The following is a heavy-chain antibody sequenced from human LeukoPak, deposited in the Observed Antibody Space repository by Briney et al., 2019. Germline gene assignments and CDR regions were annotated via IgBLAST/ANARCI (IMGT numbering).Heavy chain of an antibody. CDR3: ARRSMVRGVFQAFDM. CDR2: IYYNGDT. J-gene: IGHJ3*02. V-gene: IGHV4-39*01. CDR1: DGSISSSSYY. D-gene: IGHD3-10*01. Sequence: KPSETLSLACTVSDGSISSSSYYWAWIRQPPGKGLEWIGNIYYNGDTYYNPSLKSRVTISVDTSKNQFSVKLTSVTAADTAVSYCARRSMVRGVFQAFDMWVQGTMVTVSS.